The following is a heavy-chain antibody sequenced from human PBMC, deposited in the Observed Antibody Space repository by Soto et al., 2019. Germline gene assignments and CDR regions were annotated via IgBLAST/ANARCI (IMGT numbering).Heavy chain of an antibody. V-gene: IGHV3-33*08. J-gene: IGHJ4*02. D-gene: IGHD2-2*02. CDR3: ARGYCSSTSCYIAAAGFDY. CDR2: IWYDGSNK. Sequence: GGSLRLSCAASGFTFSSYGMHWVRQAPGKGLEWVAVIWYDGSNKYYADSVKGRFTISRDNSKNTLYLQMNSLRAEDTAVYYCARGYCSSTSCYIAAAGFDYWGQGTRVTVSS. CDR1: GFTFSSYG.